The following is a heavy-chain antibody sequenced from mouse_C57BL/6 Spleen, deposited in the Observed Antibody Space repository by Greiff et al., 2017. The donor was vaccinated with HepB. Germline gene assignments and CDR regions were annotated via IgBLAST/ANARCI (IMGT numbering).Heavy chain of an antibody. CDR3: TRKVTTVVEEAWFAY. CDR2: IYPGNSDT. CDR1: GYTFTSYW. J-gene: IGHJ3*01. D-gene: IGHD1-1*01. Sequence: EVQLQQSGTVLARPGASVKMSCKTSGYTFTSYWMHWVKQRPGQGLEWIGAIYPGNSDTSYNQKFKGKAKLTAVTSASTAYMELSSLTNEESAVYYCTRKVTTVVEEAWFAYWGQGTLVTVSA. V-gene: IGHV1-5*01.